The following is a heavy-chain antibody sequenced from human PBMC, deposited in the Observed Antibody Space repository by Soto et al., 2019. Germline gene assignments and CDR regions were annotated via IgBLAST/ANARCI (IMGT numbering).Heavy chain of an antibody. Sequence: QVLLVQSGAEVKKPGASVKVSCKASGYTFTDYYIHWVRQAPGQGLEWMGWINPDNGGVNYAQKFQDWVTVTRDTYISTAYMELSRLTSDDTAMYYCARSPIVVTPHARLDVWGQGTTVSVSS. J-gene: IGHJ6*02. CDR2: INPDNGGV. CDR1: GYTFTDYY. CDR3: ARSPIVVTPHARLDV. D-gene: IGHD2-2*01. V-gene: IGHV1-2*04.